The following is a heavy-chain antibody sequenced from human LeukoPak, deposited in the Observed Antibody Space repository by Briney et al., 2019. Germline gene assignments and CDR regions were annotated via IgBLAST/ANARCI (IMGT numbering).Heavy chain of an antibody. D-gene: IGHD5-12*01. Sequence: ASVKVSCKASGYTFTGYYMHWVRQAPGQGLEWMGIINPSGGSTSYAQKFQGRVTMTRDMSTSTVYMELSSLRSEDTAVYYCARENYPFRDSGYDSPFAFDIWGQGTMVTVSS. CDR3: ARENYPFRDSGYDSPFAFDI. CDR1: GYTFTGYY. V-gene: IGHV1-46*01. J-gene: IGHJ3*02. CDR2: INPSGGST.